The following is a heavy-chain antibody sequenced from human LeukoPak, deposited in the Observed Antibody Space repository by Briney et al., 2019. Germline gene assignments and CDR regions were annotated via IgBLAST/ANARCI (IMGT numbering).Heavy chain of an antibody. CDR3: ARAIAGRITIFGVVTGYYYYYMDV. CDR1: GYTFTSYG. CDR2: ISAYNGNT. J-gene: IGHJ6*03. D-gene: IGHD3-3*01. Sequence: GASVKVSCKASGYTFTSYGISWVRQAPGQGLEWMGWISAYNGNTNYAQKLQGRVTMTTDTSTSTAYMELSSLRSEDTAVYYCARAIAGRITIFGVVTGYYYYYMDVWGKGTTVTVSS. V-gene: IGHV1-18*01.